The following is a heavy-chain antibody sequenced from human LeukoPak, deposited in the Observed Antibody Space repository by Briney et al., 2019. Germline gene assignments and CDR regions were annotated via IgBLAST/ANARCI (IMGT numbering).Heavy chain of an antibody. CDR1: GGSISSYY. CDR2: IYYSGST. Sequence: SETLSLTCTVSGGSISSYYWSWIRQPPGKGLEWIGSIYYSGSTYYNASLKSRVTISIDTSKNQFSLRLSSVTAADTAVYYCAKSGGYGLIDYWGQGTLVTVSS. D-gene: IGHD1-26*01. CDR3: AKSGGYGLIDY. J-gene: IGHJ4*02. V-gene: IGHV4-59*05.